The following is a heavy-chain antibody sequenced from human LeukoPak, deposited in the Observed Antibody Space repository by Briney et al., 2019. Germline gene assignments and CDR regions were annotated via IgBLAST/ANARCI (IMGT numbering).Heavy chain of an antibody. V-gene: IGHV2-5*01. Sequence: SGATLVKPTQTLTVTCTFSGFTLSTSGMAVGWIRQPPGKALEWLGLIYWNDDKRHSPSLKSRLTITKHASKNQVVLTMTSMDPVDTATYYCAHRRIVTSSWFDPWGQGTLVTVSS. CDR1: GFTLSTSGMA. CDR3: AHRRIVTSSWFDP. D-gene: IGHD2/OR15-2a*01. CDR2: IYWNDDK. J-gene: IGHJ5*02.